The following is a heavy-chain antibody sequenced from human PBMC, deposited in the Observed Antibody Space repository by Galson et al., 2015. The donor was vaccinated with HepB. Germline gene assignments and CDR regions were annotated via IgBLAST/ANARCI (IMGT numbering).Heavy chain of an antibody. V-gene: IGHV3-23*01. D-gene: IGHD5-18*01. Sequence: SLRLSCAASGFTFSSYAMSWVRQAPGKGLEWVSAISGSGGSTYYADSVKGRFTISRDNSKNTLYLQMNSLRAEDTAVYYCANPGYSYGFYQVGYWGQGTLVTVSS. J-gene: IGHJ4*02. CDR1: GFTFSSYA. CDR3: ANPGYSYGFYQVGY. CDR2: ISGSGGST.